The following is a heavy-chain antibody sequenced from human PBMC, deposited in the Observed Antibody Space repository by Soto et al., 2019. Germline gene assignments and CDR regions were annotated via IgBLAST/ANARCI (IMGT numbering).Heavy chain of an antibody. D-gene: IGHD3-10*01. CDR1: GFTFSRYA. J-gene: IGHJ4*02. V-gene: IGHV3-30*04. CDR3: ARSRSGAVADSFDF. CDR2: ISRDGTNK. Sequence: VQVVESGGGVVQPGRSLRLSCAASGFTFSRYAIHWVRQAPGKGLEWVAVISRDGTNKYYVDSMKGRFTISRDNSRNTLYLQMNSLRHEDAAVYYCARSRSGAVADSFDFWGQGTLVTVSS.